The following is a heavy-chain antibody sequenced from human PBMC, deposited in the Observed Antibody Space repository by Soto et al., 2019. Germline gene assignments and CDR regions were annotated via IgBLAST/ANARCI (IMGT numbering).Heavy chain of an antibody. J-gene: IGHJ6*02. Sequence: GASVKVSCKASGYTFTGYYMHWVRQAPGQGLEWMGWINPNSGGTNYAQKFQGWVTMTRDTSISTAYMELSRLRSDDTAVYYCARDHVDIVATIRATGGMDVWGQGTTVTVSS. V-gene: IGHV1-2*04. D-gene: IGHD5-12*01. CDR2: INPNSGGT. CDR1: GYTFTGYY. CDR3: ARDHVDIVATIRATGGMDV.